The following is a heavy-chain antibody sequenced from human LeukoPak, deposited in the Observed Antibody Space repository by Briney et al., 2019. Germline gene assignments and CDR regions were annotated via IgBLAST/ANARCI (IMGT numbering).Heavy chain of an antibody. Sequence: SVKVSCKASGGTFSSYAISWVRQAPGQGLEWMGGIIPIFGTANYAQKFQGRVTITADESTSTAYMELSSLRSEDTAVYYCASSRGYSYGPGGGMDVWGQETTVTVSS. D-gene: IGHD5-18*01. V-gene: IGHV1-69*01. J-gene: IGHJ6*02. CDR3: ASSRGYSYGPGGGMDV. CDR2: IIPIFGTA. CDR1: GGTFSSYA.